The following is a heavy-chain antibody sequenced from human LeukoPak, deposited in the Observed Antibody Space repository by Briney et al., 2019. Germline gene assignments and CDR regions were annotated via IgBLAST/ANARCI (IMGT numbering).Heavy chain of an antibody. J-gene: IGHJ4*02. D-gene: IGHD6-13*01. CDR3: AKEGSWSSLGGYGH. Sequence: ASVKLSCKTSGYSFTSYYMHWVRQAPGQGLEWMGIIDPNDVGTRYAQRFQGRLSLTRDTSTTTVYMELSSLSSEDTAVYYCAKEGSWSSLGGYGHWGQGTLVTVSS. CDR2: IDPNDVGT. CDR1: GYSFTSYY. V-gene: IGHV1-46*01.